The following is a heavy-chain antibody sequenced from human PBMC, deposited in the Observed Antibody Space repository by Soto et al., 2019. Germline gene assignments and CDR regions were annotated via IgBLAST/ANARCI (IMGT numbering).Heavy chain of an antibody. J-gene: IGHJ4*02. CDR3: ARELTSGSGYPAFDY. CDR1: GFTFSSYA. V-gene: IGHV3-30-3*01. Sequence: QVQLVESGGGVVQPGRSLRLSCAASGFTFSSYAMHWVRQAPGKGLEWVVVISYDGSNKYYADSVKGRFTISRDNSKNTLYLQMNSLRAEDTAVYYCARELTSGSGYPAFDYWGQGTLVTVSS. CDR2: ISYDGSNK. D-gene: IGHD3-22*01.